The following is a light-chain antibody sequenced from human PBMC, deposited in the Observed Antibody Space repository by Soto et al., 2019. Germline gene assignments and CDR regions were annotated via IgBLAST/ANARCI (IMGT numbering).Light chain of an antibody. J-gene: IGLJ3*02. CDR2: DVS. CDR1: SSDVGGYNF. V-gene: IGLV2-11*01. CDR3: SSYAGSSWV. Sequence: QSVLTQSRSVSGSPGQSVTISCTGTSSDVGGYNFVSWYQQYPGKAPKLIIYDVSKRPSGVPYRFSGSKSGNAASLTVSGLQGEDEADYYCSSYAGSSWVFGGGTKLTVL.